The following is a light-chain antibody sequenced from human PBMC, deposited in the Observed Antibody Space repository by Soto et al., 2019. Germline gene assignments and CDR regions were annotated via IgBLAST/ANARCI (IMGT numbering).Light chain of an antibody. CDR1: KTIYSN. CDR3: QQYQNLWT. Sequence: IGMTQSPATLSVSPGERATLSCRASKTIYSNVAWYQQRPGQPPRLLIYRASSRTTDIPARFSGSGSGTEFTLTINSLQYEDSAVYYCQQYQNLWTFGQGTKVEI. CDR2: RAS. J-gene: IGKJ1*01. V-gene: IGKV3-15*01.